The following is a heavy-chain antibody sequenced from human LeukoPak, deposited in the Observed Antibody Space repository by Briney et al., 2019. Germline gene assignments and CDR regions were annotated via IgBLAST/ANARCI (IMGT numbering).Heavy chain of an antibody. CDR1: GYSFTSYW. Sequence: GESLRISCKGSGYSFTSYWISWVRQMPGKGLEWMGRIDPSDSYTNYSPSFQGHVTISADKSISTAYLQWSSLKASDTAMYYCARSIGYCSSTSCPNWFDPWGHGTLVTVSS. V-gene: IGHV5-10-1*01. CDR2: IDPSDSYT. J-gene: IGHJ5*02. CDR3: ARSIGYCSSTSCPNWFDP. D-gene: IGHD2-2*01.